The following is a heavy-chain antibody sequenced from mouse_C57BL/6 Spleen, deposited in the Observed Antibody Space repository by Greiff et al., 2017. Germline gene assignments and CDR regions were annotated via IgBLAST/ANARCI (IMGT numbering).Heavy chain of an antibody. CDR1: GYTFTTYP. V-gene: IGHV1-47*01. CDR3: ARRGGSSLYYAMDY. D-gene: IGHD1-1*01. Sequence: VKVVESGAELVKPGASVKMSCKASGYTFTTYPIEWMKQNHGESLEWIGNFHPYNDDTKYNEKFKGKATLTVEKSSSTVYLELSRLTSDDSAVYYCARRGGSSLYYAMDYWGQGTSVTVSS. J-gene: IGHJ4*01. CDR2: FHPYNDDT.